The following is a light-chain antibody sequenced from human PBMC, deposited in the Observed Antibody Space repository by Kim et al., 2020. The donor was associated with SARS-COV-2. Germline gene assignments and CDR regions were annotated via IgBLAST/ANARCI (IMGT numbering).Light chain of an antibody. CDR2: DAS. J-gene: IGKJ2*03. CDR1: QSVSSY. CDR3: QQRSNWPLG. Sequence: SLSPGERATLSCRASQSVSSYLAWYQQKPGQAPRLLIYDASNRATGIPARFSGSGSGTDFTLTISSLEPEDFAVYYCQQRSNWPLGFGQGTKLEI. V-gene: IGKV3-11*01.